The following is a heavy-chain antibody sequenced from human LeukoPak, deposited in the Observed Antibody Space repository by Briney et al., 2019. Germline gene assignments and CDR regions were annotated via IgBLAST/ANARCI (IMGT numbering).Heavy chain of an antibody. Sequence: GGPRRPSWAAPGFTFSTFPMAGVAQPQGKGLGWVSAISGSGGSTYYADSVKGRFTISRDNSKNTLYLQMNSLRAEDTAVYYCANHRWLQSIYWGQGTLVTVSS. CDR1: GFTFSTFP. D-gene: IGHD5-24*01. CDR3: ANHRWLQSIY. J-gene: IGHJ4*02. V-gene: IGHV3-23*01. CDR2: ISGSGGST.